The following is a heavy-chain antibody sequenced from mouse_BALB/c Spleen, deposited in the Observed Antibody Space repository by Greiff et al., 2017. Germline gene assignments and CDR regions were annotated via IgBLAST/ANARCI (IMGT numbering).Heavy chain of an antibody. CDR1: GYTFTSYT. Sequence: VKLMESGAELARPGASVKMSCKASGYTFTSYTMHWVKQRPGQGLEWIGYINPSSGYTNYNQKFKDKATLTADKSSSTAYMQLSSLTSEDSAVYYCARSEITFDYWGQGTTLTVSS. CDR3: ARSEITFDY. J-gene: IGHJ2*01. V-gene: IGHV1-4*01. CDR2: INPSSGYT. D-gene: IGHD1-1*01.